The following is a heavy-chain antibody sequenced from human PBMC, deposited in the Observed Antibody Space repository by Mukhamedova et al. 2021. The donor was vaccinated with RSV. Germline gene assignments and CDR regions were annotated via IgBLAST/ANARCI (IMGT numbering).Heavy chain of an antibody. Sequence: GRQMPGKGLEWMGIIYPGDSDTSYSPSFQGQVTISADKSISTAYLQWSSLKASDTAMYYCATGVYGSGSLGAFDIWGQGTMVTVSS. J-gene: IGHJ3*02. D-gene: IGHD3-10*01. CDR2: IYPGDSDT. V-gene: IGHV5-51*01. CDR3: ATGVYGSGSLGAFDI.